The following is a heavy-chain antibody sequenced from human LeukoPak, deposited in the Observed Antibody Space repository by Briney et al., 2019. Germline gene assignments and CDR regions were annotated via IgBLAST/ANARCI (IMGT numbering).Heavy chain of an antibody. V-gene: IGHV1-2*02. CDR1: GYTFSGYY. J-gene: IGHJ6*02. CDR3: ARAAAGSYYGMEV. CDR2: INPNTNGT. Sequence: GASVKVSCKASGYTFSGYYMHWVRQAPGQGLEWMGWINPNTNGTSYTQKFQGRVTVTRDTSISTAYMELSRLRSDDTAVYYCARAAAGSYYGMEVWGQGTTVTVSS. D-gene: IGHD3-10*01.